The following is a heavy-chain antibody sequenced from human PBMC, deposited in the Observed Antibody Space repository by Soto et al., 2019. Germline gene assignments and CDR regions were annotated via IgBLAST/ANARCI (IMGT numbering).Heavy chain of an antibody. J-gene: IGHJ6*02. CDR1: GGCISSDY. D-gene: IGHD4-17*01. CDR2: IYTSGST. Sequence: SETLSLTCTVSGGCISSDYSSWNPQHARKGLEWSGRIYTSGSTNYNPSLKSRVTMSVDTSKNQFSLKLSSVTAADTAVYYCARHPTVTRYYYYGMDVWGQGTTVTVSS. V-gene: IGHV4-4*07. CDR3: ARHPTVTRYYYYGMDV.